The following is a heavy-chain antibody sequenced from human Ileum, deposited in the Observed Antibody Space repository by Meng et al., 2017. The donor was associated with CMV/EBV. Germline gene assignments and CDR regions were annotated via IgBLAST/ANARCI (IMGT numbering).Heavy chain of an antibody. CDR2: ISYDGSNK. J-gene: IGHJ4*02. V-gene: IGHV3-30*04. D-gene: IGHD2-15*01. CDR3: ARARDIVVVVAALGY. Sequence: SGFTFSSYAMHWVRQAPGKGLEWVAVISYDGSNKYYADSVKGRFTISRDNSKNTLYLQMNSLRAEDTAVYYCARARDIVVVVAALGYWGQGTLVTVSS. CDR1: GFTFSSYA.